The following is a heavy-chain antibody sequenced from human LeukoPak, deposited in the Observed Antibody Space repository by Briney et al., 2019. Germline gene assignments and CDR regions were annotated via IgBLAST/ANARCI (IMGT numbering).Heavy chain of an antibody. Sequence: PGGSLRLSCAASGLNLSTYWMHWVRQAPGKGLVWVSRVNSDGSSTSYADSVKGRFTISRDNAKNTLYLQMNSLRAEDTAVYYCARAHGYSSSWRIDYWGQGTLVTVSS. J-gene: IGHJ4*02. D-gene: IGHD6-13*01. CDR1: GLNLSTYW. V-gene: IGHV3-74*01. CDR2: VNSDGSST. CDR3: ARAHGYSSSWRIDY.